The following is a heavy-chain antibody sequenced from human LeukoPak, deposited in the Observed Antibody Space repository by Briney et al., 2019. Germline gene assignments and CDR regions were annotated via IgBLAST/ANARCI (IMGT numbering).Heavy chain of an antibody. D-gene: IGHD2-2*01. CDR2: INHSGST. CDR3: WREDCSRTGCYVSVRWFDP. J-gene: IGHJ5*02. Sequence: SETLSLTCAVYGGSFSGYYWSWIRQPPGKGLEWIGEINHSGSTNYNPSLKSRVTITVGTSKNKFFLMLSSVTAADRAVYYCWREDCSRTGCYVSVRWFDPGGQRTLVTVSS. V-gene: IGHV4-34*01. CDR1: GGSFSGYY.